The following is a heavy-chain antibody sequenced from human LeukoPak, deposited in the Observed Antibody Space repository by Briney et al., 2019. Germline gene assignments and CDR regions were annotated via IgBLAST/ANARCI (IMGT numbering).Heavy chain of an antibody. CDR3: AKDSSHYYDSSGYWHY. V-gene: IGHV3-23*01. CDR1: GFTFSSSA. Sequence: PGGSLRLSCAASGFTFSSSAMSWVRQVPGKGLEWVSGISASGGSTYYADSVRGRFTISRDNSKNTLYVQMNSLRDEDTAVYYCAKDSSHYYDSSGYWHYWGQGTLVTVSS. J-gene: IGHJ4*02. CDR2: ISASGGST. D-gene: IGHD3-22*01.